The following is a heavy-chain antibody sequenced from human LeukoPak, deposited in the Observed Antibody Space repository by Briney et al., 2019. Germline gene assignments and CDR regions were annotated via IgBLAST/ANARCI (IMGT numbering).Heavy chain of an antibody. J-gene: IGHJ3*02. V-gene: IGHV3-23*01. Sequence: GGSLRLSCVASGFTFNNHAMGWVRQAPGKGLEWVSAISGSGGSTYYADSVKGRFTISRDNSKNTLYLQMNSLRAEDTAVYYCAKDPLDTGTFDIWGQGTMVTVSS. CDR2: ISGSGGST. CDR1: GFTFNNHA. D-gene: IGHD4-17*01. CDR3: AKDPLDTGTFDI.